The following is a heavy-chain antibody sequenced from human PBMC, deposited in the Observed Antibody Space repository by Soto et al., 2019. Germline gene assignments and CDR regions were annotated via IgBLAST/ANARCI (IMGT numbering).Heavy chain of an antibody. J-gene: IGHJ4*02. CDR2: IWYDGSNK. CDR3: ATGPTKYSSSPFDY. Sequence: GGSLRLSCAASGFTFSSYGMHWVRQAPGKGLEWVAVIWYDGSNKYYADSVKGRFTISRDNSKNTLYLQMNSLRAEDTAVYYCATGPTKYSSSPFDYWGQGTLVTVSS. CDR1: GFTFSSYG. D-gene: IGHD6-6*01. V-gene: IGHV3-33*01.